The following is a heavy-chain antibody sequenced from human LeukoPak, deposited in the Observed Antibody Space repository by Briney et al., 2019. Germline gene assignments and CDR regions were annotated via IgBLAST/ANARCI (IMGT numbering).Heavy chain of an antibody. CDR3: AREFTREKPGIVAAGRGIWFDP. CDR2: IIPILGIA. D-gene: IGHD6-13*01. CDR1: GGTFSSYA. Sequence: ASVKVSCKASGGTFSSYAISWVRQAPGQGLEWMGRIIPILGIANYAQKFQGRVTITADKSTSTAYMELSSLRSEDTAVYYCAREFTREKPGIVAAGRGIWFDPWGQGTLVTVSS. J-gene: IGHJ5*02. V-gene: IGHV1-69*04.